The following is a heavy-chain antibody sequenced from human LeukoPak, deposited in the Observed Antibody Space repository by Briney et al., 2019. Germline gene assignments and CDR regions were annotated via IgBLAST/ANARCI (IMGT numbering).Heavy chain of an antibody. CDR3: ATAAYYYGSGSPSGLDYGMDV. CDR1: GFTVSSNY. D-gene: IGHD3-10*01. CDR2: IYSGGST. V-gene: IGHV3-53*01. J-gene: IGHJ6*02. Sequence: GGSLRLSCAASGFTVSSNYMSWVRQAPGKGLEWVSVIYSGGSTYYADSVKGRFTISRDNSKNTLYLQMNSLRAEDTAVYYCATAAYYYGSGSPSGLDYGMDVWGQGTTVTVSS.